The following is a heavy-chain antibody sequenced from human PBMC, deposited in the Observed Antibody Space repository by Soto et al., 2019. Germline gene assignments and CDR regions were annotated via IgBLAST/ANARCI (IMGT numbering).Heavy chain of an antibody. CDR1: GFTFSSYA. CDR2: IRGTGYNT. CDR3: ARDRQFSHPRGGMDV. V-gene: IGHV3-23*01. J-gene: IGHJ6*02. Sequence: EVQLLESGGGLVRPGGSLRLSCAASGFTFSSYATNWVRQAPGKGLERVSAIRGTGYNTYYADSLKGRFTISRDNSKNTLSLQMNSLRAEDTAVYYCARDRQFSHPRGGMDVWGQGTTVTVSS. D-gene: IGHD3-10*01.